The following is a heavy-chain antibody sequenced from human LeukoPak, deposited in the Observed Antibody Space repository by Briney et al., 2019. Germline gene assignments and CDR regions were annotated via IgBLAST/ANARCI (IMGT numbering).Heavy chain of an antibody. CDR1: GYIFTNHA. Sequence: ASVKVSCKASGYIFTNHAMHWVRQAPGHRLEWVGWLNAGNGNTGYSQKFQGRVTITRDTSATTAHMEVSSLRSEDTAVYCCARGVNSGAFLIDYWGQGTQVTVSS. J-gene: IGHJ4*02. CDR3: ARGVNSGAFLIDY. CDR2: LNAGNGNT. V-gene: IGHV1-3*01. D-gene: IGHD6-19*01.